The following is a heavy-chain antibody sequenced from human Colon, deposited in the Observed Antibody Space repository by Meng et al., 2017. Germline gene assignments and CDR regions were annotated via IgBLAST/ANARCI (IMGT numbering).Heavy chain of an antibody. CDR3: ARDNLLTSGSRFCFDY. CDR1: GGSVTITGYY. Sequence: VQVEGSGPGLVRPSGTLSLTCTVSGGSVTITGYYWSWIRQSPGKGLEWIGYIYYTGTTNYNPSLKSRVTISIDTSKNQFSLKLSSVTPADTAVYFCARDNLLTSGSRFCFDYWGQGALVTVSS. V-gene: IGHV4-61*08. J-gene: IGHJ4*02. D-gene: IGHD6-19*01. CDR2: IYYTGTT.